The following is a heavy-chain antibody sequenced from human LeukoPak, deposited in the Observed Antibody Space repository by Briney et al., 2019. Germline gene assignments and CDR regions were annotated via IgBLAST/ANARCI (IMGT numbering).Heavy chain of an antibody. CDR1: GGSISSYY. J-gene: IGHJ4*02. CDR2: IYYSGST. Sequence: SETLSLTCPVCGGSISSYYWSWIRQPPGKGLEWMGYIYYSGSTNYNPSLKSRVTISVDTSKNQFSLKLSSVTAADTAVYYCARAPRYDFWSGYPTHFDYWGQGTLVTVSS. V-gene: IGHV4-59*01. D-gene: IGHD3-3*01. CDR3: ARAPRYDFWSGYPTHFDY.